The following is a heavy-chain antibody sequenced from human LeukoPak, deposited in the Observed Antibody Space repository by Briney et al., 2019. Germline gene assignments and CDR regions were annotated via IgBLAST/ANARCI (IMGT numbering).Heavy chain of an antibody. Sequence: SETLSLTCTVSGGSISSYYWSWIRQPPGKGLEWIGYIYYSGSANYNPSLKSRVTISVDTSKNQFSLKLSSVTAADTAVYYCASDTLAYCGGDWFDIWGQGTMVTVSS. D-gene: IGHD2-21*02. CDR1: GGSISSYY. J-gene: IGHJ3*02. CDR3: ASDTLAYCGGDWFDI. V-gene: IGHV4-59*01. CDR2: IYYSGSA.